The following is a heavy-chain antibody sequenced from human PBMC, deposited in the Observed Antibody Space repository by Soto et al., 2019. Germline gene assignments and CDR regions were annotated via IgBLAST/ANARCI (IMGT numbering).Heavy chain of an antibody. J-gene: IGHJ6*03. CDR1: GGPISSYY. Sequence: PSETLSLTCTVSGGPISSYYWSWIRQPPGKGLEWIGYIYYSGSTNYNPSLKSRVTISVDTSKNQFSLKLSSVTAADTAVYYCARANFWSGYHYYYYMDVWGKGTTVTVSS. CDR3: ARANFWSGYHYYYYMDV. V-gene: IGHV4-59*01. CDR2: IYYSGST. D-gene: IGHD3-3*01.